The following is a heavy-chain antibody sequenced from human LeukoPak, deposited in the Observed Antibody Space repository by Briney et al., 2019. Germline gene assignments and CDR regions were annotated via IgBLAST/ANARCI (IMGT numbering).Heavy chain of an antibody. CDR2: IKEDGSDK. CDR1: GFTFSNYW. D-gene: IGHD6-19*01. Sequence: PGGSLRLSCAASGFTFSNYWMSWVRQAPGKGLEWVANIKEDGSDKYYVDSVKGRFTISRDNAKNTLYLQMNSLRAEDTAVYYCARAGSSGWDYWGQGTLVTVSS. V-gene: IGHV3-7*01. CDR3: ARAGSSGWDY. J-gene: IGHJ4*02.